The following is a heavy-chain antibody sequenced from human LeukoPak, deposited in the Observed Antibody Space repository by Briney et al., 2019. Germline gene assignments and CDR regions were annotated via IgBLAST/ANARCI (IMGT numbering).Heavy chain of an antibody. J-gene: IGHJ4*02. V-gene: IGHV1-2*02. CDR3: ARARVGGPRLIDY. CDR2: INPNSGGT. Sequence: GASVKVSCKASGYTFTGYYMHWVRQAPGQGLECMGWINPNSGGTNYAQNFQGRVTMTRDTSISTAYMELSRLRSDDTAVYYCARARVGGPRLIDYWGQGTLVTVSS. CDR1: GYTFTGYY. D-gene: IGHD4-23*01.